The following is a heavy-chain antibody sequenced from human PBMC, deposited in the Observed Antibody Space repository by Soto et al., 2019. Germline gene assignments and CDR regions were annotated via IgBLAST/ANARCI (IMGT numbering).Heavy chain of an antibody. V-gene: IGHV3-11*01. D-gene: IGHD4-17*01. CDR2: ISSSGNSI. J-gene: IGHJ5*02. CDR3: VRDDDYGGTNNWFDP. CDR1: GFSFSDYY. Sequence: QAQLVESGGGVVKPGGSLRLSCTASGFSFSDYYMSWIRQAPGKGLECIAYISSSGNSIYYADSVKGRFTVSRDNAKNSLYLHMNSLTAEDTAMYYCVRDDDYGGTNNWFDPWGQGTLVTVSS.